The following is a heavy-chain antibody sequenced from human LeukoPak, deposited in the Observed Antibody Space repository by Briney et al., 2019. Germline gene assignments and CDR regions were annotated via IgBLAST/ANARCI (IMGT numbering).Heavy chain of an antibody. Sequence: GRSLRLSCAASGFTFSSYWMSWDRQAPRKALEWVANIKQDGSEKYYVDSVKGRFTISRDNAKNSLYLQLNSLRAEGTAVYYCAREHVLLWFGELKRSGMDVWGKGTTVTLPS. D-gene: IGHD3-10*01. V-gene: IGHV3-7*03. CDR3: AREHVLLWFGELKRSGMDV. CDR1: GFTFSSYW. J-gene: IGHJ6*04. CDR2: IKQDGSEK.